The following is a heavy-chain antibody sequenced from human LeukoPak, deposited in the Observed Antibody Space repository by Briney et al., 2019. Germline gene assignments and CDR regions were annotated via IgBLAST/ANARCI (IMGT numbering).Heavy chain of an antibody. CDR2: IYPGDSDT. J-gene: IGHJ6*03. D-gene: IGHD4-11*01. CDR1: GYSFTSYW. V-gene: IGHV5-51*01. CDR3: ATGTTVTTRYYYMDV. Sequence: GESLKISCKGSGYSFTSYWIGWVRQMPGKGLEWMGIIYPGDSDTRYSPSFQGQVTVSADKSISTAYLQWSSLKASDTAMYYCATGTTVTTRYYYMDVWGKGATVTVSS.